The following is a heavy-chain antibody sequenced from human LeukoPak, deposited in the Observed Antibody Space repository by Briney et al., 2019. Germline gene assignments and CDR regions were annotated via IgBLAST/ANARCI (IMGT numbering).Heavy chain of an antibody. CDR3: ARGVQYSGYDHNWFDS. V-gene: IGHV3-74*01. CDR2: IHTDGSNT. CDR1: GFTFSSYW. J-gene: IGHJ5*01. Sequence: PGGSLRLSCAASGFTFSSYWMHWVRQAPGKGLVWVSRIHTDGSNTGYADSVKGRFTISRDNAKNTVYLQMNSLRAEDTAVYFCARGVQYSGYDHNWFDSWGQGTLVTVSS. D-gene: IGHD5-12*01.